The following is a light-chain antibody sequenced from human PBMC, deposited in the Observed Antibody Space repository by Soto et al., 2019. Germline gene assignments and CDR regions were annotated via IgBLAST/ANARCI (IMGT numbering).Light chain of an antibody. Sequence: EITITQSPSTLSGSVGDRVTITCRASQTISSWLAWYQQKPGKAPKLPIYKASTLKSGVPSRFSGSGSGTEFTLTISSLQPDDFATYYCQHYNSYSEAFGQGTKVDIK. V-gene: IGKV1-5*03. J-gene: IGKJ1*01. CDR1: QTISSW. CDR3: QHYNSYSEA. CDR2: KAS.